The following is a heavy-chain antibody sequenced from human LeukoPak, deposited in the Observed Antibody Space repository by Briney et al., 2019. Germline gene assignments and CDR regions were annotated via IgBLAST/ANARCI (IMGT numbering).Heavy chain of an antibody. CDR1: GFTFSSYA. CDR3: AKDRGYPLPDAFDI. CDR2: ISPGSDGT. Sequence: GGSLRLSCAASGFTFSSYAMSWVRQAPGKGLEWVSGISPGSDGTHYADSVKGRFTISRDRSKNTLYLQMNSLRADDAAIYYCAKDRGYPLPDAFDIWGQGTKVTVSS. J-gene: IGHJ3*02. V-gene: IGHV3-23*01. D-gene: IGHD6-25*01.